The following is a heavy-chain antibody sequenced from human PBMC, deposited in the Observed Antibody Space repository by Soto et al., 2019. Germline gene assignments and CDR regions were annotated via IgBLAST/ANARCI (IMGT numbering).Heavy chain of an antibody. J-gene: IGHJ3*02. CDR2: IWYDGTNE. D-gene: IGHD2-8*01. CDR3: GRETNGGSFGI. CDR1: GFTFSTYG. V-gene: IGHV3-33*01. Sequence: QVQLVESGGGVVQSGRSLRLSCEASGFTFSTYGMHWVRQAPGKGLEWVALIWYDGTNEHYADSVKGRFTISKDNYKNTLYLEMSGLRVEDKAVYYCGRETNGGSFGIWGQGTMVTVSS.